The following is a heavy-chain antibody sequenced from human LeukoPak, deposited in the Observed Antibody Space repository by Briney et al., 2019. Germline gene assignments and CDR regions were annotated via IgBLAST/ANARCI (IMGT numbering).Heavy chain of an antibody. CDR3: ARAVAVAGTVSWFDP. D-gene: IGHD6-19*01. CDR1: GYTFTGYY. Sequence: GASVKVSCKASGYTFTGYYMHWVRQAPGQGLEWMGWINPNSGGTNYAQKFQGRVTMTRDTSISTAYMELSRLGSDDTAVYYCARAVAVAGTVSWFDPWGQGTLVTVSS. J-gene: IGHJ5*02. CDR2: INPNSGGT. V-gene: IGHV1-2*02.